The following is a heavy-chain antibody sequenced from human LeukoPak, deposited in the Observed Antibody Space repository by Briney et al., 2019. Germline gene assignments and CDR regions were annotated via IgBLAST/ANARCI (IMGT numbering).Heavy chain of an antibody. CDR3: ARGVIFYDYVWGSYNRFDP. CDR1: GGSISSYY. D-gene: IGHD3-16*01. V-gene: IGHV4-4*07. CDR2: IYTSGST. Sequence: SETLSLTCTVSGGSISSYYWSWIRQPAGKGLEWIGRIYTSGSTNYNPSLKSRVTMSVDTSKNQFSLKLSSVTAADTAVYYCARGVIFYDYVWGSYNRFDPWGQGTLVTVSS. J-gene: IGHJ5*02.